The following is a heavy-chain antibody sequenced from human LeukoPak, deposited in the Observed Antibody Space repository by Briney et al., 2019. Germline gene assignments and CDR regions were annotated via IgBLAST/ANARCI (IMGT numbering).Heavy chain of an antibody. Sequence: ASVKVSCKAPGYTFTGYYMHWVRQAPGQGLEWMGRINPNSGGTNYAQKFQGRVTMTRDTSISTAYMELSRLRSDDTAVYYCARSRLWFGELEFDPWGQGTLVTVSS. CDR1: GYTFTGYY. CDR3: ARSRLWFGELEFDP. D-gene: IGHD3-10*01. J-gene: IGHJ5*02. V-gene: IGHV1-2*06. CDR2: INPNSGGT.